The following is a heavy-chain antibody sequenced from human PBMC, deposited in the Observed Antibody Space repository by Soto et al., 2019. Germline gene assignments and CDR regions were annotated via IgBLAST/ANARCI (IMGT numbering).Heavy chain of an antibody. V-gene: IGHV3-23*01. D-gene: IGHD6-6*01. CDR1: GFTFSNYA. CDR2: ISGDGTTT. CDR3: AKLSIRGGTSSVWAVNAFDI. Sequence: GGSLRLSCAASGFTFSNYAMSWVRQAPGKGLEWVSAISGDGTTTYYADSVKGRFTISRDNSKNTLYLQMNSLRAEDTAVYFCAKLSIRGGTSSVWAVNAFDIWGQGTMVTVSS. J-gene: IGHJ3*02.